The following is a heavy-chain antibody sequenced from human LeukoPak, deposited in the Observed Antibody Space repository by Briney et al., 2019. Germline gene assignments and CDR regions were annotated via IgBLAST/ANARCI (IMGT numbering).Heavy chain of an antibody. CDR3: XXXXXXXXXXXXSCYRSPYFQH. J-gene: IGHJ1*01. CDR1: GGSISSSSYY. V-gene: IGHV4-39*01. D-gene: IGHD2-15*01. CDR2: IYYSGST. Sequence: PSETLSLTCTVSGGSISSSSYYWGWIRQPPGKGLEWIGSIYYSGSTYYNPSLKSRVTISVDTSKNQFSLKLSSVTAADTAVYXXXXXXXXXXXXXXSCYRSPYFQHWGQGTLVTVSS.